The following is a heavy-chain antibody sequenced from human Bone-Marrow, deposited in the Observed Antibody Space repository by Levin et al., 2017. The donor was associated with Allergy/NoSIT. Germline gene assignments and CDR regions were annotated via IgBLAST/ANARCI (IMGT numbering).Heavy chain of an antibody. J-gene: IGHJ6*02. V-gene: IGHV3-21*01. Sequence: GGSLRLSCAASGFTFNKFGMNWVRQAPGKGLEWVSSISSSSSHVYYADSVKGRFTISRDNAKNSLYLQMNSLRVEDTAVYYCARDRTYGILRNYGMDVWGQGTTITVSS. CDR2: ISSSSSHV. CDR3: ARDRTYGILRNYGMDV. D-gene: IGHD4-17*01. CDR1: GFTFNKFG.